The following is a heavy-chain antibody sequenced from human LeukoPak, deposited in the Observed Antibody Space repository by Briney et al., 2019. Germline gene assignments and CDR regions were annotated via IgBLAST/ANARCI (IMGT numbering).Heavy chain of an antibody. CDR1: GFTLSSYW. CDR2: INTDGSST. D-gene: IGHD1-14*01. Sequence: GGSLRLSCAASGFTLSSYWMHSVRQAPGKGLVWVSRINTDGSSTSYADSVKGRFTISRDNAKNTLYLQMNSLRAEDTAVYYCARVPETQPKYYFDYWGQGTLVTVSS. CDR3: ARVPETQPKYYFDY. V-gene: IGHV3-74*01. J-gene: IGHJ4*02.